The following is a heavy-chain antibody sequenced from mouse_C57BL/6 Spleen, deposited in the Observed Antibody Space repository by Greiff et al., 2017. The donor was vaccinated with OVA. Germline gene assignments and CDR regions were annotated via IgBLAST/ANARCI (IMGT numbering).Heavy chain of an antibody. CDR3: ARASNYEEYFDV. CDR1: GYSITSGYY. D-gene: IGHD2-5*01. V-gene: IGHV3-6*01. CDR2: ISYDGSN. J-gene: IGHJ1*03. Sequence: EVQLQESGPGLVKPSQSLSLTCSVTGYSITSGYYWNWLRQFPGNKLEWMGYISYDGSNNYNPSLKNRISITRDTSKNQFFLKLNSVTTEDTATYYCARASNYEEYFDVWGTGTTVTVSS.